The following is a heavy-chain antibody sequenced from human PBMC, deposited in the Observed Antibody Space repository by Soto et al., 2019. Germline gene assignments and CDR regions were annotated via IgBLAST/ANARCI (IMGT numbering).Heavy chain of an antibody. CDR2: IYTSGST. J-gene: IGHJ3*02. CDR3: ARDRITLANDAFDI. V-gene: IGHV4-4*07. D-gene: IGHD3-10*01. Sequence: SETLSVTCTVSGGSISSYYWGWIRQPAGKGLEWIGRIYTSGSTNYNPSLKSRVTMSVDTSKNQFSLNLSSVTAAADTAVYYCARDRITLANDAFDIWGQGTMVTVSS. CDR1: GGSISSYY.